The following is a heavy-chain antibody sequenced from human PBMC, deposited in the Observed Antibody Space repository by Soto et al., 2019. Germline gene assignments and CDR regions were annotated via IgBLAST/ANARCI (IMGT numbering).Heavy chain of an antibody. V-gene: IGHV3-23*01. CDR2: ISGSGGNA. J-gene: IGHJ6*02. Sequence: EVQLLESGGGLVQPGGSLRLSCAASGFTFSSYAMSWVRQAPGKGLEWVSSISGSGGNAYYADSVKGRFSISRDNSKNTLGLQMNSLRADDTAVYYCAKDGASGSYPPYYYFGMDVWGQGTTVTVSS. D-gene: IGHD1-26*01. CDR3: AKDGASGSYPPYYYFGMDV. CDR1: GFTFSSYA.